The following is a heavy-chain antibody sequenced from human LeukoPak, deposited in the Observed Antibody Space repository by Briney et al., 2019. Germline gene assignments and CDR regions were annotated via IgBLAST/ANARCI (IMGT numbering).Heavy chain of an antibody. D-gene: IGHD6-13*01. CDR1: GFTLSNYN. Sequence: PGGSLRLSCAASGFTLSNYNMNWVRQAPGKGLEWVSSISSSSSYIYYADSVKGRFTISRDNAKNSLYLQMNSLRAEDTAVYYCARSAAAGTRGDYWGQGILVTVSS. J-gene: IGHJ4*02. CDR2: ISSSSSYI. V-gene: IGHV3-21*01. CDR3: ARSAAAGTRGDY.